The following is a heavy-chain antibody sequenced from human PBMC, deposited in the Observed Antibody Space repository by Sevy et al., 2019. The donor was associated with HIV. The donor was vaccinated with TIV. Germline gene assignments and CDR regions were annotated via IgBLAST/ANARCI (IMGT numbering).Heavy chain of an antibody. CDR2: IIPIFGTA. V-gene: IGHV1-69*13. CDR1: GGTFSSYA. J-gene: IGHJ5*02. Sequence: ASVKFSCKASGGTFSSYAISWVRQAPGQGLEWMGGIIPIFGTANYAQKFQGRVTITADESTSTAYMELSSLRSEDTAVYYCARGVRNYYDSSGYMNWFDPWGQGTLVTVSS. D-gene: IGHD3-22*01. CDR3: ARGVRNYYDSSGYMNWFDP.